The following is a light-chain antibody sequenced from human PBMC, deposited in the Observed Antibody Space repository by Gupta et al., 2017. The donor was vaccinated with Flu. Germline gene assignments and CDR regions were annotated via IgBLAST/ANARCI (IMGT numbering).Light chain of an antibody. Sequence: QSALTQPVSVSGSPGQSITISCTGTSSDVGGYNYVSWYQQHPGKAPKLMIYEVSNRPSGVSNRFAGSKSGKTALLTISGLQAEDDAYYYCSSYTSSSTRVFGGGTKLTVL. V-gene: IGLV2-14*01. CDR2: EVS. CDR3: SSYTSSSTRV. J-gene: IGLJ3*02. CDR1: SSDVGGYNY.